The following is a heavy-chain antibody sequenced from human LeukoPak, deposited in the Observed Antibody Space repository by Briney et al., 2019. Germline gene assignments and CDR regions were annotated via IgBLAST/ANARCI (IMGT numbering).Heavy chain of an antibody. V-gene: IGHV3-21*01. CDR3: SRGSYNSGGTSDY. CDR2: ISTSGNYI. J-gene: IGHJ4*02. D-gene: IGHD2-15*01. Sequence: GGSLRLSCAASGFIFSDYSVNWVRQAPGKGLEWVSYISTSGNYIYYADSVKGRFTISRDNAKNSLYLQMNSLRADDTAVYYCSRGSYNSGGTSDYWGQGNLITVSS. CDR1: GFIFSDYS.